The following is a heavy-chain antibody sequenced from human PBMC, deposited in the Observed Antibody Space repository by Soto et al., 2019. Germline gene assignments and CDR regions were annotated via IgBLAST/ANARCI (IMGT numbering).Heavy chain of an antibody. V-gene: IGHV4-59*01. J-gene: IGHJ4*02. Sequence: SETLSLTCTVSDGAISNFYWSWIRQPPGKGLEWIGYISSSGNTNYNPSLKSRVSISVDTSKNQFSLNLTSVTAADTAVYYCARAPMVLTRSYFDSWGQGTPVTV. D-gene: IGHD3-22*01. CDR1: DGAISNFY. CDR3: ARAPMVLTRSYFDS. CDR2: ISSSGNT.